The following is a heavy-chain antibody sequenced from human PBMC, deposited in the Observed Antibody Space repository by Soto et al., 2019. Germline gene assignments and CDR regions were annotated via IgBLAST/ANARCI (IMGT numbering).Heavy chain of an antibody. Sequence: QVQLQESGPGLVKPSQTLSLTCTVSGGSISSGGYYWSWIRQHPGKGLEWIGYIYYSGSTYYNPSLKSRVTISVDTSKNQFSLKVSSVTAADTAVYYCARDRRYDSSGYNYYYGMDVWGQGTTVTVSS. CDR2: IYYSGST. J-gene: IGHJ6*02. CDR1: GGSISSGGYY. D-gene: IGHD3-22*01. V-gene: IGHV4-31*03. CDR3: ARDRRYDSSGYNYYYGMDV.